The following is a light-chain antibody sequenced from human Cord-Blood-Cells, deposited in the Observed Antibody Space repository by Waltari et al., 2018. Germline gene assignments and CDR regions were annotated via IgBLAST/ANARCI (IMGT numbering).Light chain of an antibody. J-gene: IGKJ3*01. CDR2: GAS. CDR1: QSVSSSY. CDR3: QQCGSSLFT. Sequence: TQSPGTLSLSPGERATLSCRASQSVSSSYLAWYQQKPGQAPRLLIYGASSRATGIPDRFSGSGSGTDFTLTISRLEPEDFAVYYCQQCGSSLFTFGPGTKVDIK. V-gene: IGKV3-20*01.